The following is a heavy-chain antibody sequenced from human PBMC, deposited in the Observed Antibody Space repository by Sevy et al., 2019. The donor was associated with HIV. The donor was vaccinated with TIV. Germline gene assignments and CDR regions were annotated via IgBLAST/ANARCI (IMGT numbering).Heavy chain of an antibody. V-gene: IGHV3-48*01. Sequence: GGSLRLSCAASGFTFSNYDMNWVRQAPGKGVEWVSYISSDSSRIYYADSVKGRLTISRDNAKNSLYVQMNRLRAEDTAVYYCPREGGYTDQGMDVWGQGTTVTVSS. CDR1: GFTFSNYD. J-gene: IGHJ6*02. CDR2: ISSDSSRI. D-gene: IGHD5-12*01. CDR3: PREGGYTDQGMDV.